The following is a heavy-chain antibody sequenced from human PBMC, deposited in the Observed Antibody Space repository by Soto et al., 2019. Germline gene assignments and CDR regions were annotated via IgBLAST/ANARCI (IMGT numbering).Heavy chain of an antibody. CDR2: ISSSSSTI. CDR1: GFTFSSYS. V-gene: IGHV3-48*02. J-gene: IGHJ4*02. Sequence: GVSLRLSCAASGFTFSSYSMNWVRQAPGKGLEWVSYISSSSSTIYYADSVKGRFTISRDNAKNSLYLQMNSLRDEDTAVYYCARAHSIRGGPYGDTFNWGQGTLVTVSS. CDR3: ARAHSIRGGPYGDTFN. D-gene: IGHD4-17*01.